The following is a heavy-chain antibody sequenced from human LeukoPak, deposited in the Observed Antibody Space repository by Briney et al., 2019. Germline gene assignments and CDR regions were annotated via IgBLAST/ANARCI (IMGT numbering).Heavy chain of an antibody. CDR2: IYYSGST. CDR3: ARDLLGGSYLEY. D-gene: IGHD1-26*01. J-gene: IGHJ4*02. V-gene: IGHV4-59*01. CDR1: GGSISSYY. Sequence: PSETLSLTCTVSGGSISSYYWSWIRQPPGKGLEWIWYIYYSGSTNYNPSLKSRVTISVDTSKNQFSLKLSSVTAADTAVYYCARDLLGGSYLEYWGQGTLVTVSS.